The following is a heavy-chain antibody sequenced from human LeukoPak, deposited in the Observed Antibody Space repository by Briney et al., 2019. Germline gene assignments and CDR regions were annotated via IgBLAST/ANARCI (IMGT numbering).Heavy chain of an antibody. Sequence: GGSLRLSCEASGFIFSTYWMSWVRQAPGKGLEWVANIKQDGSEKHYVDSVKGRFTISRDNAKDSLYLQMNSLRAEDTAVYYCARDDRPAANSQDWFDPWGQGTLVTVSS. J-gene: IGHJ5*02. CDR1: GFIFSTYW. V-gene: IGHV3-7*01. CDR3: ARDDRPAANSQDWFDP. CDR2: IKQDGSEK. D-gene: IGHD2-2*01.